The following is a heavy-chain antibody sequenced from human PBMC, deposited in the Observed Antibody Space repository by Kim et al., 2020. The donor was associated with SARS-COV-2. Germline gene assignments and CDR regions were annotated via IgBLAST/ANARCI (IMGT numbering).Heavy chain of an antibody. D-gene: IGHD3-22*01. Sequence: SETLSLTCAVYGGSFSGYYWSWIRQPPGKGLEWIGEINHSGSTNYNPSLKSRVTISVDTSKNQFSLKLSSVTAADTAVYYCARESGFNYYDSSGYYYHWGQGTLVTVSS. CDR1: GGSFSGYY. CDR2: INHSGST. V-gene: IGHV4-34*01. CDR3: ARESGFNYYDSSGYYYH. J-gene: IGHJ4*02.